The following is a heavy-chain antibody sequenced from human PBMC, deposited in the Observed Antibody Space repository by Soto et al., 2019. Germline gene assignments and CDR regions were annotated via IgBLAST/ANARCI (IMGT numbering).Heavy chain of an antibody. J-gene: IGHJ4*02. CDR3: AKRGVYVGTSWYESS. V-gene: IGHV3-23*01. Sequence: EQLLESGGGLVQPGGSLRLSCAASGFSFSNSAMSWVRQAPGKGLEWVSVITGSGDSTHYADSVRGRFTTSRDNSKNTLYLQMNSLRVEDTAVYYCAKRGVYVGTSWYESSWGQGTLVTVSS. D-gene: IGHD6-13*01. CDR1: GFSFSNSA. CDR2: ITGSGDST.